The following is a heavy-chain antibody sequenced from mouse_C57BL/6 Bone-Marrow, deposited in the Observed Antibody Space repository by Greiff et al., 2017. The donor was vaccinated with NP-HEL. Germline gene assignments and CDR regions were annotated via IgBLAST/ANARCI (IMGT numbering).Heavy chain of an antibody. J-gene: IGHJ4*01. Sequence: EVKLQESGPVLVKPGASVKMSCKASGYTFTDYYMNWVKQSHGKSLEWIGVINPYNGGTSYNQKFKGKATLTVDKSSSTAYMELNSLTSEDSAVYYCAKRIYYGNYYAMDYWGQGTSVTVSS. CDR1: GYTFTDYY. CDR2: INPYNGGT. D-gene: IGHD2-1*01. V-gene: IGHV1-19*01. CDR3: AKRIYYGNYYAMDY.